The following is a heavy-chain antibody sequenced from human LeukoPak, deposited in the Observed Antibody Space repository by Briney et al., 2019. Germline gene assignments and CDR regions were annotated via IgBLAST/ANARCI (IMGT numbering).Heavy chain of an antibody. CDR1: GGSFSGYY. CDR2: INHSGST. CDR3: ARGASGAVAGTGRYYYYGMDV. Sequence: PSETLSLTCAVYGGSFSGYYWSWIRQPPGKGLEWIGEINHSGSTNYNPSLKSRVTISVDTAKNPFSLKLSSVTAADTAVYYCARGASGAVAGTGRYYYYGMDVWGQGTTVTVSS. V-gene: IGHV4-34*01. D-gene: IGHD6-19*01. J-gene: IGHJ6*02.